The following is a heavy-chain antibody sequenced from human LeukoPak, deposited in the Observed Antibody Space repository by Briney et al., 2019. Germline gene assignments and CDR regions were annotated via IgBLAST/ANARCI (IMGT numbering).Heavy chain of an antibody. CDR2: ISAYNGNT. Sequence: ASVKVSCKASGYTFTSYGISWVRQAPGQGLEWMGGISAYNGNTNYAQKLQGRVTMTTDTSTSTAYMELRSLRSDDTAVYYCARGAKKSTYYDILTGYSPHAYWGQGTLVTVSS. CDR1: GYTFTSYG. J-gene: IGHJ4*02. V-gene: IGHV1-18*01. D-gene: IGHD3-9*01. CDR3: ARGAKKSTYYDILTGYSPHAY.